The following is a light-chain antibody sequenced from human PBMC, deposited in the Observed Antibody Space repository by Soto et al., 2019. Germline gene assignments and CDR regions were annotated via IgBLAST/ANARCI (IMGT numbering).Light chain of an antibody. CDR1: PSVTNF. V-gene: IGKV3-11*01. Sequence: EIVLPQSPATLSLSPGERATLSCRASPSVTNFLAWYQQKPGQAPRLLIYGAFNRATGIPARVSGSGSGTDFTLTISSLEPADSAVYYCQQRNVCPPVTFGQGTRLEIK. CDR3: QQRNVCPPVT. CDR2: GAF. J-gene: IGKJ5*01.